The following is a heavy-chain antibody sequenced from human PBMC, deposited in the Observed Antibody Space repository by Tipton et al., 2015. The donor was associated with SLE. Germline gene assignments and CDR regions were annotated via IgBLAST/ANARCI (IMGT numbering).Heavy chain of an antibody. V-gene: IGHV3-11*04. D-gene: IGHD6-13*01. CDR2: ISSSGSTI. Sequence: SLRLSCAASGFTVSSNYMSWVRQAPGKGLEWVSYISSSGSTIYYADSVKGRFTISRDNAKNSLYLQMNSLRAEDTAVYYCARDPSGIAAAGTNYWGQGTLVTVSS. CDR1: GFTVSSNY. CDR3: ARDPSGIAAAGTNY. J-gene: IGHJ4*02.